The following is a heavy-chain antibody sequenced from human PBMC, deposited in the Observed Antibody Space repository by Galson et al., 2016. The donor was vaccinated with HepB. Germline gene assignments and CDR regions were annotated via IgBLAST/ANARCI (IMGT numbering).Heavy chain of an antibody. CDR1: GYTFTSYA. V-gene: IGHV1-3*01. CDR3: ARRGIAVAGFDY. CDR2: INAGNGNT. J-gene: IGHJ4*02. D-gene: IGHD6-19*01. Sequence: SVKVSCKASGYTFTSYAMHWVRQAPGQRLEWMGRINAGNGNTKYSQKFQGRVTITRDTSASTAYMELSSLRSEDTAVYYCARRGIAVAGFDYWGQGTLVTVSS.